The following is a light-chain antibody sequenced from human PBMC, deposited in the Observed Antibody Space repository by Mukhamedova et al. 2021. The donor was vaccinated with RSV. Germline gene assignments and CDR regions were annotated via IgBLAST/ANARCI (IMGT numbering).Light chain of an antibody. CDR2: KAS. J-gene: IGKJ4*01. Sequence: WYQRRVHGKAPKLLIYKASTLENGVPSRFSASGSGTEFTLTISSLEPDDFATYYCQQYSSYSLTFGGGTKVEFK. V-gene: IGKV1-5*03. CDR3: QQYSSYSLT.